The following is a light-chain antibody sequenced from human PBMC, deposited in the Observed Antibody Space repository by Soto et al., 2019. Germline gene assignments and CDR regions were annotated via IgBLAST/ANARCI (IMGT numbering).Light chain of an antibody. CDR1: QSVSSN. CDR2: GAS. Sequence: IVLTHSPATLSVSPGERATLSCSAGQSVSSNLAWYQQKPGQAPRLLIYGASTRATGIPDRFSGTGSGTDFTLTISRLEPEDFAVYYCQHFGDSPITFGQGTRLEIK. CDR3: QHFGDSPIT. V-gene: IGKV3D-15*01. J-gene: IGKJ5*01.